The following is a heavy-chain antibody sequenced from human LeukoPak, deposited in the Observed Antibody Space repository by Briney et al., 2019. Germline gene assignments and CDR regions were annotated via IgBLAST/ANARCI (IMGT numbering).Heavy chain of an antibody. D-gene: IGHD2-2*01. Sequence: GGSPRLSCAASGFTFSSYSMNWVRQAPGKGLEWVSSISSSSSYIYYADSVKGRFTISRDNAKNSLYLQMNSLRAEDTAVYYCARASQLHPFDYWGQGTLVTVSS. CDR1: GFTFSSYS. CDR3: ARASQLHPFDY. CDR2: ISSSSSYI. V-gene: IGHV3-21*01. J-gene: IGHJ4*02.